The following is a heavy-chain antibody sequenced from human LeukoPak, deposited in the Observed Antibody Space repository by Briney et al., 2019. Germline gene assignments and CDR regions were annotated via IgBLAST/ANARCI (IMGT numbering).Heavy chain of an antibody. D-gene: IGHD2-15*01. J-gene: IGHJ4*02. CDR1: GGSFSGYY. Sequence: SETLSLTCAVYGGSFSGYYWSWIRQPPGKGLEWIGEINHSGSTNYNPSLKSRVTISVDTSKNQFSLKMTSATAADTAIYYCARPGGGPIRWGQGTLVTVSS. CDR3: ARPGGGPIR. CDR2: INHSGST. V-gene: IGHV4-34*01.